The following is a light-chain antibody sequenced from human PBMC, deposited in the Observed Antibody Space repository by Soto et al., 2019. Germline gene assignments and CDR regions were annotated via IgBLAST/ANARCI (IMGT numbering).Light chain of an antibody. Sequence: QSALTQPDSVSGSPGQSITISCTGTSRDVGGYNYVSWYQQHPGKAPKLMIYDVSNRPSGVSNRFSGSKSGNTASLTISGLQAEDEADYYCSSYTSSSPVVFGGGTQLTVL. CDR3: SSYTSSSPVV. J-gene: IGLJ2*01. CDR2: DVS. CDR1: SRDVGGYNY. V-gene: IGLV2-14*01.